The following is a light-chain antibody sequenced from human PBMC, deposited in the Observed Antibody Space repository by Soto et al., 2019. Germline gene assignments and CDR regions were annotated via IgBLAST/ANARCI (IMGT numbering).Light chain of an antibody. Sequence: DVQLTQSPSFLSASVGDRVTITCRASQGINNYLAWYQQKPGRAPRLLIHVASTLHSGVPSRFSGSGSGTEFTLTISSLQPEDFATYYCQQLKTYAFNFGPGTKVDI. J-gene: IGKJ3*01. CDR3: QQLKTYAFN. CDR1: QGINNY. V-gene: IGKV1-9*01. CDR2: VAS.